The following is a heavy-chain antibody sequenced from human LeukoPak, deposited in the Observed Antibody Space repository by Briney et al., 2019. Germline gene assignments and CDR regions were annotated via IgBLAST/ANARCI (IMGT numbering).Heavy chain of an antibody. CDR3: ARMVDSSGWYYYYYYMDV. J-gene: IGHJ6*03. D-gene: IGHD6-19*01. CDR2: IYTSGST. CDR1: GGSISSYY. V-gene: IGHV4-4*07. Sequence: SETLSLTCTVSGGSISSYYWSWIRQPAGKGLEWIGRIYTSGSTNYNPSLKSRVTMSVDTSKNQFSLKLSSVTAADTAMYYCARMVDSSGWYYYYYYMDVWGKGTTVTVSS.